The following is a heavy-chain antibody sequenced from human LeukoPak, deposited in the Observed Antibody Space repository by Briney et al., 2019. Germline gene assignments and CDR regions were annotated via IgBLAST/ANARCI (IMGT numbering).Heavy chain of an antibody. CDR3: ASSTSIVGATIPFDY. CDR2: IIPIFGTA. J-gene: IGHJ4*02. V-gene: IGHV1-69*13. D-gene: IGHD1-26*01. CDR1: GGTFSSYA. Sequence: ASVKVSCKASGGTFSSYAISWVRQAPGQGLEWMGGIIPIFGTANYAQKFQGRVTITADESTSTAYMELSSLRSEDTAVYYCASSTSIVGATIPFDYWGQGTLVTVSS.